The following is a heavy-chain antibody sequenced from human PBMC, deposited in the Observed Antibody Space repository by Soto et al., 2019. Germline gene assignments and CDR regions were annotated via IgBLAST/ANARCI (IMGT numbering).Heavy chain of an antibody. D-gene: IGHD3-22*01. V-gene: IGHV4-31*03. J-gene: IGHJ6*02. CDR2: IYYSGST. Sequence: QVQLQESGPGLVKPSQTLSLTCTVSGGSISSGGYYWSWIRQHPGKGLEWIGYIYYSGSTYYNPSLKSRVTISVDKSKNQFSLKLSSVTAADTAVYYCARDGYDSSGHGGMDVWGQGTTVTVSS. CDR3: ARDGYDSSGHGGMDV. CDR1: GGSISSGGYY.